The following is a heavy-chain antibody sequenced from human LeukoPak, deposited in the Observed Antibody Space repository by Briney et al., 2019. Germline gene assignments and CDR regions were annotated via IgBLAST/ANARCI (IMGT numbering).Heavy chain of an antibody. CDR3: ARETFSSSWYSY. CDR1: GYTFTGYY. Sequence: ASVKVSCKASGYTFTGYYMHWVRQAPGQGLEWMGWINPNSGGTNYAQKFQGRVTMTRDTYISTAYMELSRLRSDDTAVYYCARETFSSSWYSYWGQGTLVTVSS. V-gene: IGHV1-2*02. J-gene: IGHJ4*02. CDR2: INPNSGGT. D-gene: IGHD6-13*01.